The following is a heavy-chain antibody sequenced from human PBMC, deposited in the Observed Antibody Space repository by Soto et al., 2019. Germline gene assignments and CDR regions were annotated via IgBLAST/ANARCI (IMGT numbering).Heavy chain of an antibody. Sequence: ASVKVSCKASGYTFTGYYMHWVRQAPGQGLEWMGWINPNSGGTNYAQKFQGWVTMTRDTSISTAYMELSRLRSNDTAVYYCARDGCSSTSCYQYWFDPWGQGTLVTVSS. V-gene: IGHV1-2*04. CDR1: GYTFTGYY. J-gene: IGHJ5*02. CDR2: INPNSGGT. D-gene: IGHD2-2*01. CDR3: ARDGCSSTSCYQYWFDP.